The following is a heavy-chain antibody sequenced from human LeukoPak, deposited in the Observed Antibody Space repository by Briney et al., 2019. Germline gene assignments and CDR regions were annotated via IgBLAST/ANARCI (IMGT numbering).Heavy chain of an antibody. CDR3: TTAPGLYDFWSGYPNWFDP. V-gene: IGHV3-15*07. CDR2: IKSKTDGGTT. J-gene: IGHJ5*02. D-gene: IGHD3-3*01. CDR1: GFTFSNAW. Sequence: PGGSLRLSCAASGFTFSNAWMNWVRQAPGKGLEWVGRIKSKTDGGTTDYAAPVKGRFTISRDDSKNTLYLQMNSLKTGDTAVYYCTTAPGLYDFWSGYPNWFDPWGQGTLVTVSS.